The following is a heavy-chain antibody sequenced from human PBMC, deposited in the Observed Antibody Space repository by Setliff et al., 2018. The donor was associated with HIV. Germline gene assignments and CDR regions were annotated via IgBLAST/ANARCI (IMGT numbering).Heavy chain of an antibody. CDR1: EYAFNGHY. Sequence: ASVKVSCKAFEYAFNGHYIHWVRQAPGQGLEWMGWINPASGDTDLPQKYQGRTIMTRDTSINTAYIELTSLTFDDTATYYCARGGCNTDRCYASWLDPWGQGTLVTVSS. CDR3: ARGGCNTDRCYASWLDP. D-gene: IGHD2-15*01. CDR2: INPASGDT. J-gene: IGHJ5*02. V-gene: IGHV1-2*02.